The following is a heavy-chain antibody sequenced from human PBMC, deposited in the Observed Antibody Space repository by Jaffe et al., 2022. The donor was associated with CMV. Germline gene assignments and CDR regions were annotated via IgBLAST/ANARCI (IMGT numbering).Heavy chain of an antibody. J-gene: IGHJ6*03. CDR2: IYYSGST. V-gene: IGHV4-59*08. CDR3: ARRSGGYSYGSQDYYYYYMDV. D-gene: IGHD5-18*01. CDR1: GGSISSYY. Sequence: QVQLQESGPGLVKPSETLSLTCTVSGGSISSYYWSWIRQPPGKGLEWIGYIYYSGSTNYNPSLKSRVTISVDTSKNQFSLKLSSVTAADTAVYYCARRSGGYSYGSQDYYYYYMDVWGKGTTVTVSS.